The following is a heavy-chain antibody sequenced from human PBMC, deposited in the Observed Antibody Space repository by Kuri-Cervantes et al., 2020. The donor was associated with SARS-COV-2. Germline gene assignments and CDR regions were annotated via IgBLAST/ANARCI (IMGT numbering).Heavy chain of an antibody. D-gene: IGHD3-16*01. Sequence: GSLRLSCAASGYSISSGYYWGWIRQPPGKGLEWIGSIYHSGSTNYNPSIKSRVTISVDTSKNQFSLKLSSVTAADTAVYYCARLFRGDFDYWGQGTLVTVSS. CDR1: GYSISSGYY. CDR2: IYHSGST. V-gene: IGHV4-38-2*01. CDR3: ARLFRGDFDY. J-gene: IGHJ4*02.